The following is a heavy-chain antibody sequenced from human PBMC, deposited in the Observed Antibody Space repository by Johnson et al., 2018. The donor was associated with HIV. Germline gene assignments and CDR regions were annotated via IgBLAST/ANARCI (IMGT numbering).Heavy chain of an antibody. CDR2: IEQDGSEK. Sequence: VQLVESGGGLVQPGGSLRLSCAASGFTFSRYWMSWVRQAPGKGLEWVANIEQDGSEKYYVDSVKGRYTISRDNAKKSLYLQMNSLRAEETAVYYCASSFLLWFGESAQVIESFDILGQGTMVTVSS. V-gene: IGHV3-7*01. CDR1: GFTFSRYW. J-gene: IGHJ3*02. CDR3: ASSFLLWFGESAQVIESFDI. D-gene: IGHD3-10*01.